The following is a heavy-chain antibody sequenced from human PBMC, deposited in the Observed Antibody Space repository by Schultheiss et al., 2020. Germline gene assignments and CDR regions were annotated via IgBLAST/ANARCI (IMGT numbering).Heavy chain of an antibody. V-gene: IGHV3-23*01. Sequence: GGSLRLSCAPSGFTFSSYAMSWVRQAPGKGLEWVSAISGSGGSTYYADSVKGRFTISRDNSKNTLYLQMNSLRAEDTAVYYCARGGGDSSGYYYGWFDPWGQGTLVTVYS. CDR2: ISGSGGST. J-gene: IGHJ5*02. CDR3: ARGGGDSSGYYYGWFDP. D-gene: IGHD3-22*01. CDR1: GFTFSSYA.